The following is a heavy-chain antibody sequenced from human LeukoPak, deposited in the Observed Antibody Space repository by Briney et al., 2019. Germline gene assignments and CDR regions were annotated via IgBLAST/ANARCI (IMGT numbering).Heavy chain of an antibody. CDR2: ISGSGGST. D-gene: IGHD3-3*01. Sequence: GRSLRLSCAASGFTFSSYAMSWVRQAPGKGLEWVSAISGSGGSTYYADSVKGRFTISRDNSKNTLYLQMNSLRAEDTAVYYCAKAGIFGVWNWFDPWGQGTLVTVSS. J-gene: IGHJ5*02. CDR3: AKAGIFGVWNWFDP. V-gene: IGHV3-23*01. CDR1: GFTFSSYA.